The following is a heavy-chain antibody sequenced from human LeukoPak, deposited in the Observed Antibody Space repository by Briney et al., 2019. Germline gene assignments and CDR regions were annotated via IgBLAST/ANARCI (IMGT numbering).Heavy chain of an antibody. Sequence: GGSLRLSCAASGFTVSSNYMNWVRQAPGKGLEWVSVIYSGGSTYYADSEKGRFTISRDNSKNTLYLQMNSLRPEDTAVYYCARDRGSYAWDYWGQGTLVTVSS. J-gene: IGHJ4*02. CDR3: ARDRGSYAWDY. CDR2: IYSGGST. CDR1: GFTVSSNY. V-gene: IGHV3-66*02. D-gene: IGHD5-12*01.